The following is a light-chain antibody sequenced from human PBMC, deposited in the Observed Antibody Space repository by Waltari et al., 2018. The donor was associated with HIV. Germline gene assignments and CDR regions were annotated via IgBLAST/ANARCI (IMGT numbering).Light chain of an antibody. CDR2: EVN. J-gene: IGLJ2*01. Sequence: QSALTQPASVSGSPGQYITISCTGTNNHIGTYNYVSWDQQQSGKAPRLLISEVNNRPSGVSNRFSGSKAGNTASLSISGLQAEDEGKYYCSSYTATKILVFGGGTDVTVL. V-gene: IGLV2-14*03. CDR1: NNHIGTYNY. CDR3: SSYTATKILV.